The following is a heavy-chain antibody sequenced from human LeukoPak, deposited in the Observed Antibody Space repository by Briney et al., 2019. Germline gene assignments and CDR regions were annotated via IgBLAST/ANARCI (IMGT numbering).Heavy chain of an antibody. J-gene: IGHJ4*01. D-gene: IGHD3-22*01. CDR2: VSAYDRNP. CDR1: GYTFSNYG. V-gene: IGHV1-18*01. Sequence: ASVKVSCKASGYTFSNYGVSWVRQAPGQGLEWMGWVSAYDRNPNYAQNFQGRLTMTTDTSTSTAYMELRSLRSDDTAVYYCARVLHKRNYDSGVYYGYWGQGTLVTVSS. CDR3: ARVLHKRNYDSGVYYGY.